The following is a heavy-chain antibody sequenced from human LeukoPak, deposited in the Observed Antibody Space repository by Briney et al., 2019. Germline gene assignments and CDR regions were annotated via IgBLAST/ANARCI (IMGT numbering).Heavy chain of an antibody. CDR2: IIPIFGTA. CDR1: GGTFSSYA. Sequence: SSVKVSCKASGGTFSSYAISWVRQAPGQGLEWMGGIIPIFGTANYAQKFQGRGTITADESTSTAYMELSSLRSEDTAVYYCARGPSSIEARPSLGFDYWGQGTLVTVSS. CDR3: ARGPSSIEARPSLGFDY. V-gene: IGHV1-69*01. D-gene: IGHD6-6*01. J-gene: IGHJ4*02.